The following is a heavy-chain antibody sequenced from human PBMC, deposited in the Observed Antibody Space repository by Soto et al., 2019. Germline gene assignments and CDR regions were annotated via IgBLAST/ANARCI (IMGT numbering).Heavy chain of an antibody. CDR1: GFTFSSYG. Sequence: PXASLRLSFAASGFTFSSYGMLGVRQAPGKGLEWVAVIWYDGSNKYYADSVKGRFTISRDNSKNTLYLQMNSLRAEDTAVYYCATDRGRSSGYYDTYYYGMVVWGQGTTVTVSS. CDR3: ATDRGRSSGYYDTYYYGMVV. J-gene: IGHJ6*02. V-gene: IGHV3-33*01. D-gene: IGHD3-22*01. CDR2: IWYDGSNK.